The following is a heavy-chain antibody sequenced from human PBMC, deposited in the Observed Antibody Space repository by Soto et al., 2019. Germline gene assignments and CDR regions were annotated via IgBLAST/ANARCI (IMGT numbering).Heavy chain of an antibody. CDR3: ARRTVVTPDIFDI. CDR1: GYTFTTYW. V-gene: IGHV5-51*01. D-gene: IGHD2-21*02. CDR2: IYPSDSDT. J-gene: IGHJ3*02. Sequence: GESLKISCDGSGYTFTTYWTGWVRQMPGKGLEWMGIIYPSDSDTKYNPSFQGQVTISADKSISTAYLQWSSLKASDTAIYYCARRTVVTPDIFDIWGQGTVVTVSS.